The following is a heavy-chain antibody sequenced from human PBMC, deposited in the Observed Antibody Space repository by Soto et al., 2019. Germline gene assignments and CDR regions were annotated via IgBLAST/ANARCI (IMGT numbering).Heavy chain of an antibody. V-gene: IGHV4-59*01. CDR2: IYYSGST. D-gene: IGHD3-10*01. J-gene: IGHJ6*03. CDR3: AREDGSGDRRFDYYMDV. Sequence: PSETLSLTCTVSGGSISSYYWSWIRQPPGKGLEWIGYIYYSGSTNYNPSLKSRVTISVDTSKNQFSLKLSSVTAADTAVYYCAREDGSGDRRFDYYMDVWGKGTTVTV. CDR1: GGSISSYY.